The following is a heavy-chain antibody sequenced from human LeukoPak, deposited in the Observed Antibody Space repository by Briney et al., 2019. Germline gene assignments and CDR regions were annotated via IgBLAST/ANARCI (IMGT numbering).Heavy chain of an antibody. CDR3: ARLPARGTFDY. Sequence: SETLSLTCTVSGASISSYYWGWIRQPPGKGLEWIGSIYYSGSTYYNPSLKSRVTISVDTSKNQFSLKLSSVTAADTAVYYCARLPARGTFDYWGQGTLVTVSS. CDR2: IYYSGST. V-gene: IGHV4-39*07. D-gene: IGHD1-7*01. CDR1: GASISSYY. J-gene: IGHJ4*02.